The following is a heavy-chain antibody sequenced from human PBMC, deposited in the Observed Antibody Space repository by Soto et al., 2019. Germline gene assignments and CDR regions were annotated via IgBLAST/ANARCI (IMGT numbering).Heavy chain of an antibody. D-gene: IGHD2-15*01. Sequence: QVQLVQSGAEVKKPGSSVRVSCKASGGMFYSSAINWVRQAPGQGLEWMGGIVPMNGSPKYAQEFLGRVTISADASATTAYMDLSGLKSEDTAVYYCARSPYSLEGDGQHYYYGMDLWGLGTTVTVSS. J-gene: IGHJ6*02. CDR3: ARSPYSLEGDGQHYYYGMDL. CDR2: IVPMNGSP. V-gene: IGHV1-69*01. CDR1: GGMFYSSA.